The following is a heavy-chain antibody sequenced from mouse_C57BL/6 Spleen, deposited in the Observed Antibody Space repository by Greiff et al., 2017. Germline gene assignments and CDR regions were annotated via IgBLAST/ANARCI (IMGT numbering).Heavy chain of an antibody. CDR2: INPGSGGT. V-gene: IGHV1-54*01. CDR3: ARLGYYGTPAY. CDR1: GYAFTNYL. D-gene: IGHD1-1*01. Sequence: QVQLQQSGAELVRPGTSVKVSCKASGYAFTNYLIEWAKQRPGQGLEWIGVINPGSGGTNYNEKFKGKATLTADKSSSTAYMQLSSLTSEDAAVYFCARLGYYGTPAYWGQGTLVTVSA. J-gene: IGHJ3*01.